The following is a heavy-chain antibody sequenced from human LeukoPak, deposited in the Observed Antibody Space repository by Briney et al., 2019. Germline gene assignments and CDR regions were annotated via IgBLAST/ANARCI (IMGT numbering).Heavy chain of an antibody. D-gene: IGHD3-10*01. CDR1: GGSISSYY. J-gene: IGHJ5*02. CDR2: IYYSGST. V-gene: IGHV4-59*12. CDR3: ARDYYGSGSYYSGKNWFDP. Sequence: SETLSLTCTVSGGSISSYYWSWIRQPPGKGLEWIGYIYYSGSTNYSPSLKSRVTISVDTSKNQFSLKLSSVTAADTAVYYCARDYYGSGSYYSGKNWFDPWGQGTLVTVSS.